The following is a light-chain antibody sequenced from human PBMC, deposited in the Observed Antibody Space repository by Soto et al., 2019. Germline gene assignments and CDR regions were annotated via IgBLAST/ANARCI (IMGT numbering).Light chain of an antibody. CDR1: QGVRSY. J-gene: IGKJ4*01. Sequence: ENVLTHSPATLSLSPGERATLSCRASQGVRSYFAWYQQKPGQAPRLIIYNAFNRATGIPARFSGSGSGTDFTLTISSLEPEDFAVYYCQQGFNWPTFGGGTKVEIK. V-gene: IGKV3-11*01. CDR3: QQGFNWPT. CDR2: NAF.